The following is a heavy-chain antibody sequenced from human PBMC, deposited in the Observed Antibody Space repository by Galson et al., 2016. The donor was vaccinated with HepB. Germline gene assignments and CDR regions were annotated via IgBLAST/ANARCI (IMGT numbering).Heavy chain of an antibody. CDR1: GFTFSTSA. CDR3: AKAETRGVQLWPHYYYGMNV. J-gene: IGHJ6*04. CDR2: VNSWGDKT. Sequence: SLRLSCATSGFTFSTSAMSWVRQAPGKGLEWVSSVNSWGDKTYYAGSVRGRFTISRDNSKNTLHLQMNSLGAGDTAVYYCAKAETRGVQLWPHYYYGMNVWGKGTTVIVSS. D-gene: IGHD5-18*01. V-gene: IGHV3-23*01.